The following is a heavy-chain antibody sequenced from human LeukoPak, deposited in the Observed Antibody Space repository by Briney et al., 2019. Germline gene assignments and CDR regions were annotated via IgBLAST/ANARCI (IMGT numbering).Heavy chain of an antibody. D-gene: IGHD7-27*01. V-gene: IGHV3-48*03. CDR2: ISSSGSTI. J-gene: IGHJ6*02. CDR3: ARDGDPPYYYYYGMDV. CDR1: GFTFSSYE. Sequence: GGSLPLSCAASGFTFSSYETNWVRQAPGKGLEWVSYISSSGSTIYYADSVKGRFTISRDSAKNSLYLQMNSLRAEDTAVYYCARDGDPPYYYYYGMDVWGQGTTVTVSS.